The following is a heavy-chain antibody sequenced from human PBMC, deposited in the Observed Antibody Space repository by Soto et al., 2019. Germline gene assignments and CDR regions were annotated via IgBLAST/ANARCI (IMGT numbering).Heavy chain of an antibody. D-gene: IGHD3-10*01. Sequence: ASVKVSCKASGDTFSSYAISWVRQAPGQGLEWMGGIIPIFGTANYAQKFQGRVTITADESTSTAYMELSSLRSEDTAVYYCARDAWVAYYYGSGMGYFDYWGQGTLVTVSS. CDR3: ARDAWVAYYYGSGMGYFDY. CDR1: GDTFSSYA. CDR2: IIPIFGTA. V-gene: IGHV1-69*13. J-gene: IGHJ4*02.